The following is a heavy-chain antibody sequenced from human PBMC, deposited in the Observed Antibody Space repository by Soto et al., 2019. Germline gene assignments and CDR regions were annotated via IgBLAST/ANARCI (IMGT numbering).Heavy chain of an antibody. CDR3: ARDTFIVGATSGGMDV. J-gene: IGHJ6*02. CDR1: GFTFSSYA. D-gene: IGHD1-26*01. Sequence: QVQLVESGGGVVQPGRSLRLSCAASGFTFSSYAMHWVRQAPGKGLEWVAVISYDGSNKYYADSVKGRFTISRDNSKNTLYLQMNSLRAEDTAVYYCARDTFIVGATSGGMDVWGQGTTVTVSS. V-gene: IGHV3-30-3*01. CDR2: ISYDGSNK.